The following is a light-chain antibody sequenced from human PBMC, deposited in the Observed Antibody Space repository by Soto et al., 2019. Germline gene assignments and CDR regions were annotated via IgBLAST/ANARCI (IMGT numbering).Light chain of an antibody. CDR2: AAS. CDR1: QTISRH. V-gene: IGKV1-39*01. Sequence: IQMTQSPSSLSASVGDTVTITCRASQTISRHLNWYQQKPGKAPKLLLYAASSLQSGVPSRFSGSGSGADFTLTSDGLQPEDFATYYCQQSHNSWTFGQGTKVEIK. J-gene: IGKJ1*01. CDR3: QQSHNSWT.